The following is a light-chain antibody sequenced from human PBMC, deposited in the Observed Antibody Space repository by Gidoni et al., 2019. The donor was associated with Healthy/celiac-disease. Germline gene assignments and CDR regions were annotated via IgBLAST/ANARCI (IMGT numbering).Light chain of an antibody. CDR2: EDN. J-gene: IGLJ2*01. Sequence: NFMLPPPHSGSWSPGKTVTISCTRRSGRIASNYVQWYQPRPGSAPTTVICEDNQRPSGVPDRFSGSIDISSNSASLTVSGLKTEDEADYYCQSYDSSNVVFGGGTKLTVL. V-gene: IGLV6-57*04. CDR3: QSYDSSNVV. CDR1: SGRIASNY.